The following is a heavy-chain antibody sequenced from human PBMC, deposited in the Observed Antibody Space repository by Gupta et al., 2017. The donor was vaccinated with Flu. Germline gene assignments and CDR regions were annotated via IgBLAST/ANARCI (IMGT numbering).Heavy chain of an antibody. CDR1: GFTFSNYN. J-gene: IGHJ4*02. D-gene: IGHD6-13*01. CDR2: ISSSSSYI. Sequence: EVQLLESGGGLVKPGGSLRLSCAVSGFTFSNYNMDWVRKAPGKGLEWVSSISSSSSYIYYADSVKGRFTISRDNAKNSLYLQMNSLRAEDTAVYYCVRDWSSTWQKGNYFDYWGQGTVVTVSS. CDR3: VRDWSSTWQKGNYFDY. V-gene: IGHV3-21*01.